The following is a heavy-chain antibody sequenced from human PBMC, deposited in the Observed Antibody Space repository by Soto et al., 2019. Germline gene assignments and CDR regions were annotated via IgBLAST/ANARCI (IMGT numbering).Heavy chain of an antibody. CDR2: MNPNSGNT. Sequence: ASVKVSCKASGYTFTSYDINWVRQATGQGLEWMGWMNPNSGNTGYAQKFQGRVTMTRNTSISTAYMELSSLRSEDTAVYYCARLINYYYGMDVWGQGTTVTVSS. CDR3: ARLINYYYGMDV. J-gene: IGHJ6*02. V-gene: IGHV1-8*01. D-gene: IGHD3-16*01. CDR1: GYTFTSYD.